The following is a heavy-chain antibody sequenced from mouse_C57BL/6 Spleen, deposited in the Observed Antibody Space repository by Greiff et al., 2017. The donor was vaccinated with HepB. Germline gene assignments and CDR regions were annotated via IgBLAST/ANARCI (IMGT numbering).Heavy chain of an antibody. V-gene: IGHV5-17*01. Sequence: EVMLVESGGGLVKPGGSLKLSCAASGFTFSDYGMHWVRQAPEKGLEWVAYISSGSSTIYYADTVKGRFTISRDNAKNTLFLQMTSLRSEDTAMYYCARPMADFFAYWGQGTLVTVSA. CDR1: GFTFSDYG. CDR3: ARPMADFFAY. D-gene: IGHD1-1*02. J-gene: IGHJ3*01. CDR2: ISSGSSTI.